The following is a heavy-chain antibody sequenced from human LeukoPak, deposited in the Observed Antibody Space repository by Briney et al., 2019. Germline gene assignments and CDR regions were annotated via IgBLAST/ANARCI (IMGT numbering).Heavy chain of an antibody. CDR2: IYPGDSDA. Sequence: GESLQISCKGSGYKFTNYRIGWVRQMPGKGLEWMGIIYPGDSDARYSPSFQGRVTLSVDKSISTAYLQWNGLKASDTAMYFCAIPTRGPNDAFDIWGQGTLVTVSS. V-gene: IGHV5-51*01. CDR3: AIPTRGPNDAFDI. D-gene: IGHD3-10*01. J-gene: IGHJ3*02. CDR1: GYKFTNYR.